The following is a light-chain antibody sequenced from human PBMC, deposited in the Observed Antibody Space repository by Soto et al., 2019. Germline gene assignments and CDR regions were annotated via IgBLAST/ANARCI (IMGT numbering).Light chain of an antibody. J-gene: IGKJ3*01. CDR1: QSISRY. V-gene: IGKV1-39*01. CDR3: QQSYNFLFT. CDR2: GAT. Sequence: DIQMTQSPSSLSASVGDTVTITCRASQSISRYLNWYQQKPGKAPNLLIYGATSLQSGVPSRFSGSGSATGFTLTISSLQPEDFATYFCQQSYNFLFTFGPGTKVDIK.